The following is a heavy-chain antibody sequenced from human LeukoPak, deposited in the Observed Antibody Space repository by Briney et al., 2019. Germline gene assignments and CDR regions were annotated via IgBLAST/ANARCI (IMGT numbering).Heavy chain of an antibody. CDR3: ARDGHSSWYVY. CDR1: GGSISSSSYY. V-gene: IGHV4-39*07. CDR2: IYYSGST. J-gene: IGHJ4*02. Sequence: SETLSLTCTVSGGSISSSSYYWGWIRQPPGKGLEWIGSIYYSGSTYYNPSLKSRVTISVDTSKNQFSLKLSSVTAADTAVYYCARDGHSSWYVYWDQGTLVTVSS. D-gene: IGHD6-13*01.